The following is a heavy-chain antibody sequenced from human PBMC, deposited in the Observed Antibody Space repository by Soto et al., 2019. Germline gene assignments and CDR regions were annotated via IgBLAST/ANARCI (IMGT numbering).Heavy chain of an antibody. J-gene: IGHJ6*02. Sequence: GASVKVSCKASGYTFTGYYLHWVRQAPGQGLEWMGWINPNSGGTNYAQKFQGRVTMTRDTSISTAYMELSRLRSDDTAVYYCARERAYDILTGYYNKPFYYYYGMDVWGQGTTVTSP. CDR3: ARERAYDILTGYYNKPFYYYYGMDV. CDR1: GYTFTGYY. D-gene: IGHD3-9*01. CDR2: INPNSGGT. V-gene: IGHV1-2*02.